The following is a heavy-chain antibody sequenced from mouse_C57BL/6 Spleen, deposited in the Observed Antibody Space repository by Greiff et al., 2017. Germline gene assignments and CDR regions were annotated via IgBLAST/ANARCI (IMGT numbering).Heavy chain of an antibody. V-gene: IGHV5-17*01. J-gene: IGHJ4*01. CDR1: GFTFSDYG. Sequence: EVMLVESGGGLVKPGGSLKLSCAASGFTFSDYGMHWVRQAPEKGLEWVAYISSGSSTIYYADTVKGRFTISRDNAKNTLFLQMTSLRSEDTSMYYCARSPRDYYGSRHVYYAMDYWGQGTSVTVSS. CDR2: ISSGSSTI. D-gene: IGHD1-1*01. CDR3: ARSPRDYYGSRHVYYAMDY.